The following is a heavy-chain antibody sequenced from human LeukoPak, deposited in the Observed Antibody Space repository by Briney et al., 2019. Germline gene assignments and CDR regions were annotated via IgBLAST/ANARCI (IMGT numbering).Heavy chain of an antibody. D-gene: IGHD3-10*01. CDR2: IFHSGST. J-gene: IGHJ5*02. CDR3: ARDYYGSGSYSWFDP. CDR1: GGSIFSSNW. V-gene: IGHV4-4*02. Sequence: SGTLSLTCAVSGGSIFSSNWWSWVRQPPGKGLEWIGQIFHSGSTSYSPSLKSRVTISVDTSKNQFSLKLSSVTAADTAVYYCARDYYGSGSYSWFDPWGQGTLVTVSS.